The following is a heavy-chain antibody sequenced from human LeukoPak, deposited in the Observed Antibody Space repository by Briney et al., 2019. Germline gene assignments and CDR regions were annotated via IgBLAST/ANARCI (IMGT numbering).Heavy chain of an antibody. CDR3: AAGYCSGGSCYRDFDY. Sequence: SVKVSCKASGFTFTSSAVQWVRQARGQRLEWMGWIVVGSGNTNYAQKFQERVTITRDMSTSTAYMELSSLRSEDTAVYYCAAGYCSGGSCYRDFDYWGQGTLVTVSS. V-gene: IGHV1-58*01. CDR2: IVVGSGNT. J-gene: IGHJ4*02. CDR1: GFTFTSSA. D-gene: IGHD2-15*01.